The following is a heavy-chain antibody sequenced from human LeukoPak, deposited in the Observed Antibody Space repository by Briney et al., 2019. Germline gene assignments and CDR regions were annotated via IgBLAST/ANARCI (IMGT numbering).Heavy chain of an antibody. CDR3: ARTGPQLALDY. J-gene: IGHJ4*02. CDR1: GLIISSYE. V-gene: IGHV3-48*03. CDR2: ISSTGRIT. Sequence: GGSLRLSCVVSGLIISSYEMNWVRQAPGKGLEWVSYISSTGRITYYADSVKGRFTISRDNAKNSLYLQMNRLTAEDTAIYYCARTGPQLALDYWGQGTLVTVSS. D-gene: IGHD6-13*01.